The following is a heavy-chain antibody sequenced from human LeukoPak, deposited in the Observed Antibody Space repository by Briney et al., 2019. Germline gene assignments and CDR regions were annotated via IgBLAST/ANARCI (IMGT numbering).Heavy chain of an antibody. CDR2: INPKSGGT. CDR3: ARVRDGYNDAHDI. J-gene: IGHJ3*02. Sequence: ASVKVSCKTSGYTFTGYYMHWVRQAPGQGLEWMGWINPKSGGTNYAQRFQGRVIMTRDTSISIAYMELSRLRSEDTAVYYCARVRDGYNDAHDIWGQGTMVTVTS. D-gene: IGHD5-24*01. V-gene: IGHV1-2*02. CDR1: GYTFTGYY.